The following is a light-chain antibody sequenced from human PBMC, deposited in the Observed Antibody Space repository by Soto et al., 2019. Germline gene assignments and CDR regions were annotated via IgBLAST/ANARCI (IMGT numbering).Light chain of an antibody. J-gene: IGKJ2*01. V-gene: IGKV3-15*01. CDR3: QQYNKWPRT. CDR1: QTVSRN. CDR2: DIS. Sequence: EVVMTQSPATLSVSPGERATLSCRASQTVSRNLAWYQQRPGQAPRLLIYDISNRATGVPARFSGSGSETEFTLTIRSLQSEDFAVYNCQQYNKWPRTFGQGTKVDIK.